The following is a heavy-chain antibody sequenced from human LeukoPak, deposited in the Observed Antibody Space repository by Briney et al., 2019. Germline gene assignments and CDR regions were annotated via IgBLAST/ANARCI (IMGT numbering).Heavy chain of an antibody. Sequence: GGSLRLSCAASGFTSSSYAMSWGRQAPGEGLERVSAICGSGGSTYYADSVKGRFTISRDNSKNTLYLQMNSLRAGDTAVYYCAKRHYYDTSGYPSFDNWGQGTLVTVSS. D-gene: IGHD3-22*01. CDR2: ICGSGGST. CDR3: AKRHYYDTSGYPSFDN. CDR1: GFTSSSYA. J-gene: IGHJ5*02. V-gene: IGHV3-23*01.